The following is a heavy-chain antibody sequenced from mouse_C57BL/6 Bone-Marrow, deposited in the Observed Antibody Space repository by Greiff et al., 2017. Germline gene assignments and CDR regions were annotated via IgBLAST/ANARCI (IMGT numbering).Heavy chain of an antibody. J-gene: IGHJ3*01. CDR2: ILPGSGST. V-gene: IGHV1-9*01. Sequence: QVQLQQSGAELMKPGASVKLSCKATGYTFTGYWIEWVKQRPGHGLEWIGEILPGSGSTNYNEKFKGKATFTADPSSNTAYMQLSSLTTEDSAIYYCASPSYYYGSSYDWFAYWGQGTLVTVSA. CDR1: GYTFTGYW. D-gene: IGHD1-1*01. CDR3: ASPSYYYGSSYDWFAY.